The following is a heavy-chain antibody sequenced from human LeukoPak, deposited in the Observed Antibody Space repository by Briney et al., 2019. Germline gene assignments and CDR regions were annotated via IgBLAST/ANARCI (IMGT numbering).Heavy chain of an antibody. D-gene: IGHD1-26*01. Sequence: GASVKVSCKASGYTFTSYYIHWVRQAPGQGLEWMAWINPNSGGTKYAQKFQGRVTMTRDTSISTAYMDLSSLRSDDTAVYYCARATPIVGTTKDAFDIWGQGTMVTVSS. CDR3: ARATPIVGTTKDAFDI. CDR1: GYTFTSYY. CDR2: INPNSGGT. V-gene: IGHV1-2*02. J-gene: IGHJ3*02.